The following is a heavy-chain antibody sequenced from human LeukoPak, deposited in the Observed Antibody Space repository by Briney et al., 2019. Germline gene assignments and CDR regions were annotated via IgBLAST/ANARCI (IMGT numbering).Heavy chain of an antibody. J-gene: IGHJ5*02. D-gene: IGHD4-17*01. CDR1: GGSINSTRSW. Sequence: SETLSLTCTVSGGSINSTRSWWSWVRQHPGKGLEWIGYIYYSGSTYYNPSLKSRVTISVDTSKNQFSLKLSSVTAADTAVYYCARDVQTDYGDYNNWFDPWGQGTLVTVSS. CDR2: IYYSGST. CDR3: ARDVQTDYGDYNNWFDP. V-gene: IGHV4-31*03.